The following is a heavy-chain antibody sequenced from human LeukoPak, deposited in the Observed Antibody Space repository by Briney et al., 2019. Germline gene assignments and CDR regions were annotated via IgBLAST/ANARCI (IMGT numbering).Heavy chain of an antibody. CDR3: ARLTDYFHSSGSYYFDY. J-gene: IGHJ4*02. V-gene: IGHV4-39*01. CDR2: MYYTGRT. Sequence: SETLSLTCTVSGGSISSSGYYWGWIRQPPGKGLEWIGGMYYTGRTYFNPSLKTRVTISVDTSKSQFSLKLTSVTAADTAVYFCARLTDYFHSSGSYYFDYWGQGTLVTVSP. D-gene: IGHD3-22*01. CDR1: GGSISSSGYY.